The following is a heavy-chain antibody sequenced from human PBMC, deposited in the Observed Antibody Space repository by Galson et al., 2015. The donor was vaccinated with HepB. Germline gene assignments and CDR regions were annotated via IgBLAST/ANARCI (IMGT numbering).Heavy chain of an antibody. CDR3: ARDGRAGNYFDY. CDR2: IIPIFGIA. Sequence: SVKVSCKASGGTFSSYAISWVRRAPGQGLEWMGGIIPIFGIANYAQKFQGRVTITADESTSTAYMELSSLRSEDTAVYYCARDGRAGNYFDYWCQGTLVTVSS. CDR1: GGTFSSYA. J-gene: IGHJ4*02. V-gene: IGHV1-69*13.